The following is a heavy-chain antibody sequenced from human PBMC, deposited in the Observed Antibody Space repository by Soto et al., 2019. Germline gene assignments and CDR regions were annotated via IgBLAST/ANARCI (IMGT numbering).Heavy chain of an antibody. D-gene: IGHD3-3*01. J-gene: IGHJ6*02. CDR2: ISAYNGNT. CDR3: ARAQRFTIFGATGRDTGMDV. CDR1: GYTFTSYG. V-gene: IGHV1-18*04. Sequence: GAAVKVSCKASGYTFTSYGISWVRQAPGQGLEWMGWISAYNGNTNYAQKLQGRVTMTTDTSTSTAYMELRSLRSDDTAVYYCARAQRFTIFGATGRDTGMDVWRQGTTVTVSS.